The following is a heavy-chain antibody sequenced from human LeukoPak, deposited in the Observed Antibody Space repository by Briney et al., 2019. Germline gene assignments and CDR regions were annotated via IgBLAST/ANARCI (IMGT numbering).Heavy chain of an antibody. D-gene: IGHD3-22*01. V-gene: IGHV3-74*01. CDR3: ARNFVGYDSSDFDF. CDR1: GFTFSNYG. CDR2: IKTDGRVT. Sequence: PGGSLRLSCAASGFTFSNYGMHWVRHAPGNGLLWVSRIKTDGRVTNYADSVKGRFTISRDNAKNTLYLQRSSLRAEDTAVYYCARNFVGYDSSDFDFWGPGTLVTVSS. J-gene: IGHJ4*02.